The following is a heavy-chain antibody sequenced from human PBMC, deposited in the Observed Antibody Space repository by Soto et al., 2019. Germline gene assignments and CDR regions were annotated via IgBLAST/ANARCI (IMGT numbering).Heavy chain of an antibody. V-gene: IGHV3-23*01. CDR2: ISGSGGST. D-gene: IGHD3-10*01. Sequence: GGSLRLSCAASGFTFSSYAMSWVRQAPGKGLEWVSAISGSGGSTYYADSVKGRFTISRDNSKNTLYLQMNSLRAEDTAVYYCAKRGPVEPYGSGSYYYYGMDVWGQGTTVTVSS. CDR3: AKRGPVEPYGSGSYYYYGMDV. J-gene: IGHJ6*02. CDR1: GFTFSSYA.